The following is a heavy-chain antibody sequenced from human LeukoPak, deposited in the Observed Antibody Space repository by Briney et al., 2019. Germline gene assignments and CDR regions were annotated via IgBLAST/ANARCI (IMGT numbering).Heavy chain of an antibody. D-gene: IGHD1-26*01. CDR2: INGGGGTT. CDR3: AERCSVTYPYFFDY. V-gene: IGHV3-23*01. CDR1: GFTFSSYA. J-gene: IGHJ4*02. Sequence: GGSLRLSCAASGFTFSSYAMSWVRQAPGKGLEWVSAINGGGGTTNYADSVKGGFTIPRANPKNPLNLKMNGLRAGDTPVYYGAERCSVTYPYFFDYCGQGTLVTVSA.